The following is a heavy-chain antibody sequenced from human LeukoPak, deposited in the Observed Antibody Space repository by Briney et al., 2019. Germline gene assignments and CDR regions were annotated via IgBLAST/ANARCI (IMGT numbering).Heavy chain of an antibody. V-gene: IGHV4-39*01. CDR2: FYYNGST. Sequence: SETLSLTCAASGGSISSSTYFWDWIRQSPGKRLEWIGSFYYNGSTYYTPSLKSRLTISADMSKNQFSLNLISVTAADTAVYYCASQDASIYSESSTSPTYSDWGQGTLVTVSS. CDR3: ASQDASIYSESSTSPTYSD. CDR1: GGSISSSTYF. D-gene: IGHD3-22*01. J-gene: IGHJ4*02.